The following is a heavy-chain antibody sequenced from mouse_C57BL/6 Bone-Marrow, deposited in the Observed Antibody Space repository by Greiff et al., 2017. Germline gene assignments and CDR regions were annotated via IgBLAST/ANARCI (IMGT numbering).Heavy chain of an antibody. CDR3: ASYYYGSRGYFDV. CDR1: GFTFSDYY. D-gene: IGHD1-1*01. V-gene: IGHV5-16*01. Sequence: DVKLVESEGGLVQPGSSMKLSCTASGFTFSDYYMAWVRQVPEKGLEWVANINYDGSSTYYLDSLKSRFIISRDNAKNILYLQMSSLKSEDTATYYCASYYYGSRGYFDVWGTGTTVTVSS. J-gene: IGHJ1*03. CDR2: INYDGSST.